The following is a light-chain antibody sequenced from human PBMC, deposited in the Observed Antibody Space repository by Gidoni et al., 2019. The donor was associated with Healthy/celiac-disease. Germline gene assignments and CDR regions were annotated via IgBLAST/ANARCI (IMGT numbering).Light chain of an antibody. CDR1: ALPKKY. V-gene: IGLV3-10*01. CDR3: YSTDISGTLSV. J-gene: IGLJ2*01. Sequence: SYELTQPPSVSVSPGQMARITCSGDALPKKYAYWYQQKSGQAPVLVIYEDNKRHSGTPERFSGSSSGTMATLTISGAQVEDEGDYYCYSTDISGTLSVFGGGTKLTVL. CDR2: EDN.